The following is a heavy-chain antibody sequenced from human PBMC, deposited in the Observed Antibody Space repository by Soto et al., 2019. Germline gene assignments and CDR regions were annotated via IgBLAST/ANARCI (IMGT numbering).Heavy chain of an antibody. CDR1: GFIFRGYG. J-gene: IGHJ3*02. V-gene: IGHV3-30*18. D-gene: IGHD2-2*01. CDR2: ISYDGSDK. CDR3: AKDRTSYSGSSVDASDI. Sequence: QVQLVESGGGVVQPGRSLRLSCAASGFIFRGYGMHWVRQAPGKGLEWVAVISYDGSDKFYADSVKGRFTISRDNSKNALYLQKKSLRAEDTAVYYCAKDRTSYSGSSVDASDIWGQGPMVTVSS.